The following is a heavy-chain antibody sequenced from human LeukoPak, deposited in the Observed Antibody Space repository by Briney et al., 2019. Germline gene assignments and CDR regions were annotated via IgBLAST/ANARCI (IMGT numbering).Heavy chain of an antibody. V-gene: IGHV4-4*07. CDR1: GDSVSGFY. J-gene: IGHJ4*02. Sequence: SETLSLTCIVSGDSVSGFYWSWIRQPAGKGLQWIGRVYPTGSTNYNPSLNSRVTMSVDTSKNQLSLTLTSVTAADTAVYYCARLAGSGAAAYLDYWGQGTLVTVSS. D-gene: IGHD6-13*01. CDR2: VYPTGST. CDR3: ARLAGSGAAAYLDY.